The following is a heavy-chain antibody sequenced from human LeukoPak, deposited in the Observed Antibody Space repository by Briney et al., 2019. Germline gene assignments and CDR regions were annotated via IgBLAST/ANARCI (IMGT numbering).Heavy chain of an antibody. J-gene: IGHJ4*02. CDR2: ISSSSSNI. Sequence: GGSLTLSCAVSGFTFSSYSMNWVRQAPGKGLEWVSSISSSSSNIYYADSVKGRFTISRDNAKNSLYLQMNSLRAEDTAVYYCARGYYDFWSGYSEPYYFDYWGQGTLVTVSS. V-gene: IGHV3-21*01. CDR1: GFTFSSYS. D-gene: IGHD3-3*01. CDR3: ARGYYDFWSGYSEPYYFDY.